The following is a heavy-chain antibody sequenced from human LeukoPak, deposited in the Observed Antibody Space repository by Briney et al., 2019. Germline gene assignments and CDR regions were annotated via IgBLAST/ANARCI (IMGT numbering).Heavy chain of an antibody. V-gene: IGHV3-23*01. CDR2: ISGSGGST. CDR1: GFTFSSYA. Sequence: PGGSLRLSCAASGFTFSSYAMSWVRQAPGKGLEWVSAISGSGGSTYYADSVKGRFTISRDNSKNTLYLQMNSLRAEDTAVYYCAKSAKKDIVATIGEGFDYWGQGTLVTVSS. J-gene: IGHJ4*02. D-gene: IGHD5-12*01. CDR3: AKSAKKDIVATIGEGFDY.